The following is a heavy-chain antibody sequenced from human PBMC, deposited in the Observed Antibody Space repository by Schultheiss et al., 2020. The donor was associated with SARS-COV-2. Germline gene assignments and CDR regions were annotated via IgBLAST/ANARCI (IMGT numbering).Heavy chain of an antibody. CDR2: IWYDGSNK. J-gene: IGHJ6*02. V-gene: IGHV3-30*19. CDR3: ARTATYYYYGMDV. Sequence: GESLKISCAASGFTFSSYGMHWVRQAPGKGLEWVAVIWYDGSNKYYADSVKGRFTISRDNSKNTLYLQMNSLRAEDTAVYYCARTATYYYYGMDVWGQGTTVTVSS. CDR1: GFTFSSYG.